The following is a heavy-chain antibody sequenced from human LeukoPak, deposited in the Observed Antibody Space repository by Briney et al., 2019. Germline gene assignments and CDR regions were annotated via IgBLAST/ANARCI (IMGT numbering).Heavy chain of an antibody. D-gene: IGHD3-9*01. CDR1: GFTFSNAW. J-gene: IGHJ4*02. Sequence: GGSLRLSCATSGFTFSNAWMSWVRQAPGKGLEWVGRIKSKTDGGTTDYAAPVKGRFTISRDDSKNTLYLQMNSLKTEDTAVYYCTTEGYDILTGLYYFDYWGQGTLVTVSS. CDR2: IKSKTDGGTT. CDR3: TTEGYDILTGLYYFDY. V-gene: IGHV3-15*01.